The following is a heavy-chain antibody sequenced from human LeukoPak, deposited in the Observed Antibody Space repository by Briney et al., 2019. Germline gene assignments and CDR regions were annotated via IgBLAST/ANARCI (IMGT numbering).Heavy chain of an antibody. J-gene: IGHJ4*02. Sequence: GGSLRLSCAASGFTFSSYSMNWVRHAPGKGLEWVSSISSSSSYIYYADSVKGRFTISRDNAKNSLYLQMNSLRAEDTAVYYCARDVWFGELSTGYWGQGTLVTVSS. CDR1: GFTFSSYS. CDR3: ARDVWFGELSTGY. CDR2: ISSSSSYI. D-gene: IGHD3-10*01. V-gene: IGHV3-21*01.